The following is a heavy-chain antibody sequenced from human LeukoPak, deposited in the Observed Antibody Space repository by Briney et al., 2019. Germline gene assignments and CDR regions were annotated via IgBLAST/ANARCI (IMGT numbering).Heavy chain of an antibody. V-gene: IGHV3-74*01. Sequence: GGSLRLSCAASGFTFSSYWMHWVRQAPGKGLVWVSRINTDGSSTIYADSVKGRFTISRDNAKNTLHLQMNSLRAEDTAVYYCTRGMRTTNYYYMDVWGKGTTITVSS. D-gene: IGHD1/OR15-1a*01. CDR3: TRGMRTTNYYYMDV. CDR1: GFTFSSYW. CDR2: INTDGSST. J-gene: IGHJ6*03.